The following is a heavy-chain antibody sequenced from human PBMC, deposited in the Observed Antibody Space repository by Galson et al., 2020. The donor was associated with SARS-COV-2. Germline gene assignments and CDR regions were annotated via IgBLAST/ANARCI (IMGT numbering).Heavy chain of an antibody. Sequence: ETSETLSLTCNVSGASISNEGYYWGWIRQHPGKGLEWIAYIYFTGSAYYNPSLKSRVTISVDTSKNQFSLRPKSVTAADTAIYFCARDNRIAVTKRGAFDIWGQGTMVTVSS. CDR1: GASISNEGYY. CDR2: IYFTGSA. V-gene: IGHV4-31*03. J-gene: IGHJ3*02. D-gene: IGHD6-19*01. CDR3: ARDNRIAVTKRGAFDI.